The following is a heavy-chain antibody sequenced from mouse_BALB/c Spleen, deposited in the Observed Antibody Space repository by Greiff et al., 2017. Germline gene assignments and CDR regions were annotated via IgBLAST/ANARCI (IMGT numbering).Heavy chain of an antibody. V-gene: IGHV5-17*02. Sequence: EVQLQQSGGGLVQPGGSRKLSCAASGFTFSSFGMHWVRQAPEKGLEWVAYISSGSSTIYYADTVKGRFTISRDNPKNTLFLQMTSLRSEDTAMYYCARIYDGYLDYWGQGTTLTVSS. D-gene: IGHD2-3*01. J-gene: IGHJ2*01. CDR2: ISSGSSTI. CDR1: GFTFSSFG. CDR3: ARIYDGYLDY.